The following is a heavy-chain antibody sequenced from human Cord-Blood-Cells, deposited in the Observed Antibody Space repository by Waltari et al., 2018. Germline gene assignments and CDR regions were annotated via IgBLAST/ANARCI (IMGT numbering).Heavy chain of an antibody. CDR3: ARVGSSSSGRKNAFDI. J-gene: IGHJ3*02. V-gene: IGHV4-59*01. Sequence: QVQLQESGPGLVKPSETLSLTCTVSGGSISSYYWSWIRQPPGKGLEWFGYIDYSGSTNYNPSLKGRVTISVDTSKNQFSRKLSSVTAADTAVYYCARVGSSSSGRKNAFDIWGQGTMVTVSS. D-gene: IGHD6-13*01. CDR2: IDYSGST. CDR1: GGSISSYY.